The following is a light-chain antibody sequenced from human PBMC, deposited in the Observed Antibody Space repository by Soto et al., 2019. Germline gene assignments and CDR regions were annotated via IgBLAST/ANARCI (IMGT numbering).Light chain of an antibody. V-gene: IGKV1-5*03. J-gene: IGKJ1*01. CDR3: QQYNSYWT. CDR2: KAS. CDR1: QRISSS. Sequence: DIQMTQSPSTLSASVGDRVTITCRASQRISSSLAWYQQKPGKAPKLLIYKASTLGNGVPSRFSGSGSGTELTLSSSSVQHDDFSTYYCQQYNSYWTFGQGTKVEIK.